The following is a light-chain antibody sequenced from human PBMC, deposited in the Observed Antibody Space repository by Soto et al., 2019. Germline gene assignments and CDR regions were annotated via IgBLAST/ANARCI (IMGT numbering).Light chain of an antibody. CDR3: QQYGSSPWT. Sequence: EIVLTQSPGTLSLSPGERATLSCRASQSLSSSYLAWYQQKPGQAPRLLIYGASKRATGIPDRISGSGSGTDFTLTISRLEPEDCAVYYCQQYGSSPWTFGQGTKVEIK. V-gene: IGKV3-20*01. CDR1: QSLSSSY. J-gene: IGKJ1*01. CDR2: GAS.